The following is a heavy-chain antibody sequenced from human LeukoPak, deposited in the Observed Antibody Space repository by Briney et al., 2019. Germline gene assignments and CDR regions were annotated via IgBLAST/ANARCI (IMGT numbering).Heavy chain of an antibody. CDR2: IIPIFGTA. D-gene: IGHD6-6*01. V-gene: IGHV1-69*05. CDR3: ARVPWSSSYYYYMDV. CDR1: GGTFSSYA. J-gene: IGHJ6*03. Sequence: ASVKVSCKASGGTFSSYAISWVRQAPGQGLEWMGGIIPIFGTANYAQKFQGRVTITTDESTSTAYMELSSLRSEDTAVYYCARVPWSSSYYYYMDVWGKGTKVTVSS.